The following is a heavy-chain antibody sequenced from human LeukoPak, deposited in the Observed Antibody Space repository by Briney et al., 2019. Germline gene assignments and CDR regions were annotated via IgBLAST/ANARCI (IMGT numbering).Heavy chain of an antibody. CDR2: ISSSSSYI. CDR3: ARDPESSGVAVAPGDYYYYGMDV. Sequence: GGSLRLSCAASGFTFSSYAMSWVRQAPGKGLEWVSSISSSSSYIYYADSVKGRFTISRDNAKNSLYLQMNSLRAEDTAVYYCARDPESSGVAVAPGDYYYYGMDVWGQGTTVTVSS. D-gene: IGHD6-19*01. J-gene: IGHJ6*02. V-gene: IGHV3-21*01. CDR1: GFTFSSYA.